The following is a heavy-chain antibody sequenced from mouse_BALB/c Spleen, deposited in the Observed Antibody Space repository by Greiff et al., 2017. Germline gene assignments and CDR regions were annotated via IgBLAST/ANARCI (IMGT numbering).Heavy chain of an antibody. CDR1: GFTFRSYA. J-gene: IGHJ4*01. CDR3: AREGDYDVGAMDY. CDR2: ISSGGST. Sequence: EVMLVESGGGLVKPGGSLNLSCAASGFTFRSYALSWVRQTPEKRLEWVASISSGGSTYYPDSVKGRVTISRDNARNILYLQMSSLRSEDTAMYYCAREGDYDVGAMDYWGQGTSVTVSA. D-gene: IGHD2-4*01. V-gene: IGHV5-6-5*01.